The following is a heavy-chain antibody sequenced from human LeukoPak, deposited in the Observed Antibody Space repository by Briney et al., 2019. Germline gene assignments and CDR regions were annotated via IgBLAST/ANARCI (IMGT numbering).Heavy chain of an antibody. Sequence: GRSLRLSCSASGFTFNKYGMHWVRQAPGKGLEWVSAISGSGGSTYYADSVKGRFTISRDNSKNTLYLQMNSLRAEDTAVYYCAKDQDSSSSWYDWFDPWGQGTLVTVSS. CDR2: ISGSGGST. CDR3: AKDQDSSSSWYDWFDP. J-gene: IGHJ5*02. V-gene: IGHV3-23*01. CDR1: GFTFNKYG. D-gene: IGHD6-13*01.